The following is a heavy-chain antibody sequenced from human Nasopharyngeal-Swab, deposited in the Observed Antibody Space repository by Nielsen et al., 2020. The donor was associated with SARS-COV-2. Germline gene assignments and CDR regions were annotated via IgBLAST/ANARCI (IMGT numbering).Heavy chain of an antibody. CDR2: MNPHNGGT. V-gene: IGHV1-2*02. CDR3: ARDRGDY. J-gene: IGHJ4*02. Sequence: ASVKVSCKPSGYTFTDYYMHWVRQAPGQGLEWMGWMNPHNGGTNYEQKFQGRVTMTRDTSISTGYMELRRLRPDDTGVYYCARDRGDYWGQGTLVTVSS. CDR1: GYTFTDYY.